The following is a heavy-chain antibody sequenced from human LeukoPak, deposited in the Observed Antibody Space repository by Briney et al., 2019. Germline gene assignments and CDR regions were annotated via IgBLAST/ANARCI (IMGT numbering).Heavy chain of an antibody. CDR1: GGSISSYY. V-gene: IGHV4-4*07. Sequence: SETLSLTCTVSGGSISSYYWSWIRQPAGKGLEWIGRIYTSGSTNYNPSLKSRVTMSVDTSKNQFSLKLSSVTAADTAVYYCAREVGHYDFWSADERRWFDPLGPGNPGHRLL. CDR2: IYTSGST. CDR3: AREVGHYDFWSADERRWFDP. J-gene: IGHJ5*02. D-gene: IGHD3-3*01.